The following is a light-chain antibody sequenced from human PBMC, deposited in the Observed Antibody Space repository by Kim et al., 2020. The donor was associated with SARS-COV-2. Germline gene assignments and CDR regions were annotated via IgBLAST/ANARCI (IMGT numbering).Light chain of an antibody. CDR2: DVS. J-gene: IGLJ1*01. Sequence: PEPSVTIARTGSRSDMGGYNYVSWYQHHPGKAPKLMIYDVSKRPSGVPDRFSGLKSGNTSSLTISGLQAEDEADYYCCSYAGSTYVFGTGTKVTVL. CDR1: RSDMGGYNY. CDR3: CSYAGSTYV. V-gene: IGLV2-11*01.